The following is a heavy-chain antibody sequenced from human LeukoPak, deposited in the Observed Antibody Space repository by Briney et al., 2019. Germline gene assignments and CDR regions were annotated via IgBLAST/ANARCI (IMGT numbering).Heavy chain of an antibody. CDR3: ARVMEMSASYYYYYYYMDV. CDR2: INTNTGNP. J-gene: IGHJ6*03. V-gene: IGHV7-4-1*02. D-gene: IGHD5-24*01. CDR1: GYTFTSYA. Sequence: ASVKVSCKASGYTFTSYAMNWVRQAPGQGLEWMGWINTNTGNPTYAQGFTGRLVFSLDTSVSTAYLQISSLKAEDTAVYYCARVMEMSASYYYYYYYMDVWGKGTTVTVSS.